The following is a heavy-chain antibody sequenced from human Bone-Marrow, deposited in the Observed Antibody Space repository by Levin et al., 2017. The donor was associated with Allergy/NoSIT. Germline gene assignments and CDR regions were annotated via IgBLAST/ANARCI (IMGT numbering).Heavy chain of an antibody. D-gene: IGHD3-22*01. J-gene: IGHJ4*02. V-gene: IGHV1-69*17. CDR1: GGTFNTYS. Sequence: KISCEASGGTFNTYSISWVRQAPGQGLEWMGGIIPIFDIPNYAQNFQGRLTITADKSSSTAYMDLNSLTSEDTAVYFCSADYYDASGFYRRDYWGQGTLVTVSS. CDR2: IIPIFDIP. CDR3: SADYYDASGFYRRDY.